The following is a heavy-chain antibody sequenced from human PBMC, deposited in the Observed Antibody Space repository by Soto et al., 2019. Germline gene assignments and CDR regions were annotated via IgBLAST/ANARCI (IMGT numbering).Heavy chain of an antibody. V-gene: IGHV4-59*08. CDR3: ARHQYYDSTFDY. CDR1: GGSLSSYY. D-gene: IGHD3-22*01. CDR2: IYYSGST. Sequence: PSETLSLTSVVSGGSLSSYYWSWIRQPPGKGLEWIGYIYYSGSTNYNPSLKSRVTISVDTSKNQFSLKLSSVTAADTAVYYCARHQYYDSTFDYWGQGTLVTVS. J-gene: IGHJ4*02.